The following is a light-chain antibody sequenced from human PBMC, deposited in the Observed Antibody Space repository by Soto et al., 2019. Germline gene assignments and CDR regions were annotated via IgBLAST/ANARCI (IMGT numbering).Light chain of an antibody. Sequence: QSALTQPASVSGSPGQSITISCTGTSSDVGGYNYVSWYQQHPGKAPKLMIYEVSNRPSGLSNRFSGSKSGNTASLTISGLQAEDEADYYCSSYTSSSSLGYVFGTGTKVTVL. CDR1: SSDVGGYNY. CDR3: SSYTSSSSLGYV. CDR2: EVS. V-gene: IGLV2-14*01. J-gene: IGLJ1*01.